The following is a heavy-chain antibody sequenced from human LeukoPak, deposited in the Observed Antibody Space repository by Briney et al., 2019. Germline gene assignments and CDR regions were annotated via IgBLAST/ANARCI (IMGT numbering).Heavy chain of an antibody. CDR1: DSSITSTYY. CDR3: ARVLHAPYLIDS. Sequence: KPSETLSLTCTVSDSSITSTYYWAWFRQPPGKGLEWIATVFRLQTVRTFNNPSLGSRVTMSLDPSHNQFSLNLTPVTAADTALYFCARVLHAPYLIDSWGQGTLVTVSS. J-gene: IGHJ4*02. V-gene: IGHV4-38-2*02. CDR2: VFRLQTVRT. D-gene: IGHD2-8*01.